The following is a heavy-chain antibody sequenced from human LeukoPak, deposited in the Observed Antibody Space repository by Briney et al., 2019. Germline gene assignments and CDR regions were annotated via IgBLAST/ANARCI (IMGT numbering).Heavy chain of an antibody. D-gene: IGHD3-10*01. V-gene: IGHV1-18*01. J-gene: IGHJ5*02. CDR2: ISAYNGNT. CDR3: ARVLLWFGNLNWSDP. CDR1: GYTFTSYG. Sequence: ASVKVSCKASGYTFTSYGISWVRQAPGQGLEWMGWISAYNGNTNYAQKLQGRVTMTTDTSTSTAYMELRSLRSDDTAVYYCARVLLWFGNLNWSDPWGQGTLVTVSS.